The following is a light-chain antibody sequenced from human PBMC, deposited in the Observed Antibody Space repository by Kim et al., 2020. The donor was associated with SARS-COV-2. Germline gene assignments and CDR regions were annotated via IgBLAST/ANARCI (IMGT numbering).Light chain of an antibody. CDR2: WAS. V-gene: IGKV4-1*01. Sequence: RATLNCKSSQTVSYNSNNKNYLAWYQQKRGQAPKLLIYWASIRESVVSDRFSGSGSETDFTLTISSLQAEDVAVYYCQQYYSTPPSFGQGTKLEIK. CDR1: QTVSYNSNNKNY. CDR3: QQYYSTPPS. J-gene: IGKJ2*03.